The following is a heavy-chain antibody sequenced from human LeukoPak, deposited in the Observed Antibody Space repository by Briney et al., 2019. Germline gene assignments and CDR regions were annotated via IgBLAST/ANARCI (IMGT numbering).Heavy chain of an antibody. Sequence: GASVRVSCKASGYTFTGYYMPLVRQAPGQGLEWMGRINPNSGGTNYAQKYQGRVTMTRDTSISTADMELSRLGSDGTAVYDWARRGKYCSSASCYSADGFDYWGQGTLVTVSS. V-gene: IGHV1-2*06. D-gene: IGHD2-2*01. J-gene: IGHJ4*02. CDR2: INPNSGGT. CDR1: GYTFTGYY. CDR3: ARRGKYCSSASCYSADGFDY.